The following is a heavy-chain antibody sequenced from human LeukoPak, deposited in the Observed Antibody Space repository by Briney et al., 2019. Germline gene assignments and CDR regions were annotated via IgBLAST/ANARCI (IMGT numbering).Heavy chain of an antibody. J-gene: IGHJ4*02. CDR3: ARLSGPYYYDSSGYPPYFDY. Sequence: ASVKVSCMASGYTFTSYGIIWVRQAPGQGLEWMGWITTYNGNTNYARKFQDRVTVTTDTSTSTAYMELRSLRSDDTAVYFCARLSGPYYYDSSGYPPYFDYWGQGTLVTVSS. CDR2: ITTYNGNT. CDR1: GYTFTSYG. D-gene: IGHD3-22*01. V-gene: IGHV1-18*01.